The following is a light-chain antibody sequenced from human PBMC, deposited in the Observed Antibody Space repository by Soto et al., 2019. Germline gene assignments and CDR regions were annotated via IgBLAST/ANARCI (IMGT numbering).Light chain of an antibody. V-gene: IGKV1-39*01. J-gene: IGKJ1*01. CDR3: QQSYGTPWT. CDR2: AAS. Sequence: DIQMTQSPSSLSASVGDRVTVTCRASQSITTYLNWYQQKPGKAPKLLIYAASSLQSGAPSRFSGSGSGTDFTLTITSLQPEDFATYICQQSYGTPWTFGRGTKVEIK. CDR1: QSITTY.